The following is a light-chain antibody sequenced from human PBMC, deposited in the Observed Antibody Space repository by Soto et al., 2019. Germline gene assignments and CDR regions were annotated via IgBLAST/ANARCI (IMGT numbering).Light chain of an antibody. V-gene: IGKV1D-16*01. CDR2: GAS. Sequence: DIQMTQSPSSLSASVGDRVTITCRASQGIGSWLVWYQQKPEQAPKSLISGASNLQSGVPSRFSGSGSGTDFPLTISSLQPEDFANDYGQQYSSYQLTFGGGTKVEI. CDR3: QQYSSYQLT. CDR1: QGIGSW. J-gene: IGKJ4*01.